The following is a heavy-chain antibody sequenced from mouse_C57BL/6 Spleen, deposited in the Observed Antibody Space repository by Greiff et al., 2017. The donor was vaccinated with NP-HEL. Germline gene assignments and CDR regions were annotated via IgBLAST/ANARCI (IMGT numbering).Heavy chain of an antibody. Sequence: EVQLVESGGGLVKPGGSLKLSCAASGFTFSSYAMSWVRQTPEKRLEWVATISDGGSYTYYPDNVKGRFTISRDNAKNNLYLQMSNLKSEDTAMYYSARANWDEVSFAYWGQGTLVTVSA. D-gene: IGHD4-1*02. CDR3: ARANWDEVSFAY. CDR2: ISDGGSYT. V-gene: IGHV5-4*01. CDR1: GFTFSSYA. J-gene: IGHJ3*01.